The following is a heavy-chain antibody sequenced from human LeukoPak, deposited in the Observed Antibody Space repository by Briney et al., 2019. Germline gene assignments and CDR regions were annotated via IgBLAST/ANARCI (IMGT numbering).Heavy chain of an antibody. CDR2: ISSSSSYI. CDR1: GFTFSSYS. D-gene: IGHD4-17*01. J-gene: IGHJ6*02. Sequence: GSLRLSCAASGFTFSSYSMNWVRQAPGKGLEWVSSISSSSSYIYYADSVKGRFTISRDNAKNFLYLQMNSLRVEDTALYYCVKDIRGATVTDYGMDVWGQGTTVTVSS. CDR3: VKDIRGATVTDYGMDV. V-gene: IGHV3-21*04.